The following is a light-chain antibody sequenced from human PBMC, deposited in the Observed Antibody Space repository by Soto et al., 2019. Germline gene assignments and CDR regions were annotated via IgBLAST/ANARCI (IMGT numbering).Light chain of an antibody. CDR1: QSISTW. Sequence: DVQMTQSPSSLSAALGDRVTISCRASQSISTWLAWYQQKPGRAPKLLMFDASNLQSGVPSRFSGSRSGTEFTLTITSLPPDDLPPYYCHDHSGYEFTFRGGTKVDIK. CDR3: HDHSGYEFT. J-gene: IGKJ4*01. CDR2: DAS. V-gene: IGKV1-5*01.